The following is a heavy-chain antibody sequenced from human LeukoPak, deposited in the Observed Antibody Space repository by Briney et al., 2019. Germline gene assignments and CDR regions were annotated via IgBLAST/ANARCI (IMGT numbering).Heavy chain of an antibody. V-gene: IGHV4-39*01. J-gene: IGHJ4*02. D-gene: IGHD2-2*02. CDR1: GGSISSSSYY. Sequence: SSETLSLTCTVSGGSISSSSYYWGWIRQPPGKGLEWIGSIYYSGSTYYNPSLKSRVTISVDTSKNQFSLKLSSVTAADTAVYYCARRPDSDCSSTSCYKRVGDYFDYWGQGTLVTVSS. CDR2: IYYSGST. CDR3: ARRPDSDCSSTSCYKRVGDYFDY.